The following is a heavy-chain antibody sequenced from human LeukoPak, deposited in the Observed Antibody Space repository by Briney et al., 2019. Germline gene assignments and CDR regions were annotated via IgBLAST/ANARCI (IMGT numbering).Heavy chain of an antibody. D-gene: IGHD2-2*01. CDR1: GGSFSGYY. V-gene: IGHV4-34*01. Sequence: SETLSLTCAVYGGSFSGYYWSWIRQPPGKGLEWIGEINHSGSTNYNPSLKSRVTISVDTSKNQFSLKLSSVTAADTAVYYCARGGCSSTSCYRTPGLKVWPLDYWGQGTLVTVSS. CDR2: INHSGST. J-gene: IGHJ4*02. CDR3: ARGGCSSTSCYRTPGLKVWPLDY.